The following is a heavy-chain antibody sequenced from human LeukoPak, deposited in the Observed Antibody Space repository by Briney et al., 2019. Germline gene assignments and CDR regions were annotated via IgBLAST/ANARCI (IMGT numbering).Heavy chain of an antibody. CDR3: ARVAYGDYGGYYYYYMDV. J-gene: IGHJ6*03. CDR2: IYHSGST. D-gene: IGHD4-17*01. V-gene: IGHV4-38-2*02. CDR1: GYSISSDYY. Sequence: SETLSLTCTVSGYSISSDYYWGWIRQPPGKGLEWIGSIYHSGSTYYKPSLKSRVTISVDTSKNQFSLKLSSVTAADTAVYYCARVAYGDYGGYYYYYMDVWGKGTTVTISS.